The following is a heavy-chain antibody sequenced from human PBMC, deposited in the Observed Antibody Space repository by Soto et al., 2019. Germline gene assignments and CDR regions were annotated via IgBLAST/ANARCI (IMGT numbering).Heavy chain of an antibody. CDR3: AAYGSGTPGDYYYGMDV. CDR2: IIPIFGTA. V-gene: IGHV1-69*13. D-gene: IGHD3-10*01. J-gene: IGHJ6*02. CDR1: GGTFSSYA. Sequence: SVKVSCKASGGTFSSYAISWVRQAPGQGLEWMGGIIPIFGTANYAQKFQGRVTITADESTSTAYMELSSLRSEDTAVYYCAAYGSGTPGDYYYGMDVWGQGTTVTVSS.